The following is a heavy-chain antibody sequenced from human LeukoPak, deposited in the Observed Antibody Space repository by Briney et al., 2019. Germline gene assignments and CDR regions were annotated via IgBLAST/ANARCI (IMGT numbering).Heavy chain of an antibody. CDR2: INHSGST. V-gene: IGHV4-34*01. CDR1: GGSFSGYY. Sequence: TSETLSLTCAVYGGSFSGYYWSWIRQPPGKGLEWIGEINHSGSTNYNPSLKSRVTISVDTSKNQFSLKLSSVTAADTAVYYCARGRWNYHYWGQGTLVTVSS. J-gene: IGHJ4*02. D-gene: IGHD1-7*01. CDR3: ARGRWNYHY.